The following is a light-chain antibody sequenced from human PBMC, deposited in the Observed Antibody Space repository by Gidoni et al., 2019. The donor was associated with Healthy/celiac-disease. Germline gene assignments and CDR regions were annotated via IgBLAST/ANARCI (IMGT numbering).Light chain of an antibody. CDR1: SPNIGSNY. J-gene: IGLJ2*01. CDR3: AAWDDSLSGVV. V-gene: IGLV1-47*02. CDR2: SNN. Sequence: QSVLTQSPSASGTPGQRVTISCSGSSPNIGSNYVYWYQQLPGTAPKLLIYSNNLRPSGVPDRFSGSKSCTSASLAISGLRSEDEADYYCAAWDDSLSGVVFGGGTKLTVL.